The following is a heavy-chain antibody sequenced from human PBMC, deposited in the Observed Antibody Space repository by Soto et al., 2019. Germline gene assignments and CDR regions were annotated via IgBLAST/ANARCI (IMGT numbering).Heavy chain of an antibody. CDR1: GGTFSSYA. Sequence: ASVKVSCKASGGTFSSYAISWVRQAPGQGLEWMGWINAGNGNTKYSQKFQGRVTITRDTSASTAYMELSSPRSEDTAVYYCARGSGYYYWDDYWGQGTLVTVSS. J-gene: IGHJ4*02. CDR3: ARGSGYYYWDDY. D-gene: IGHD3-22*01. V-gene: IGHV1-3*01. CDR2: INAGNGNT.